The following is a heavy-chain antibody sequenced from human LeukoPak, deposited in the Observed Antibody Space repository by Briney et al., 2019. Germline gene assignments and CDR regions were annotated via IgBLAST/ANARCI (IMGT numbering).Heavy chain of an antibody. J-gene: IGHJ3*02. CDR3: AAGTPNIVAHDAFDI. CDR1: GYTFTGYY. V-gene: IGHV1-2*02. CDR2: INPNSGGT. D-gene: IGHD5-12*01. Sequence: ASVKVSCKASGYTFTGYYMHWVRQAPGQGLEWMGWINPNSGGTNYAQKFQERVTITRDMSTSTAYMELSSLRSEDTAVYYCAAGTPNIVAHDAFDIWGQGTMVTVSS.